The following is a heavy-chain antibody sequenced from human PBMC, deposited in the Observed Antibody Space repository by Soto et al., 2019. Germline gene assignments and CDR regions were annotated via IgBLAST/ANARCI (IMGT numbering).Heavy chain of an antibody. V-gene: IGHV5-51*01. CDR2: IYPGDSDT. CDR3: ARSQFDYVWGTSGYFDS. J-gene: IGHJ4*02. Sequence: GESLKISCKGSGYNFATHWVGWVRQMPGKGLEWMGIIYPGDSDTRYSPSFKGQVTISADESISTAYLQWSSLKASDTAMYYWARSQFDYVWGTSGYFDSWGQGTLVTVSS. D-gene: IGHD3-16*01. CDR1: GYNFATHW.